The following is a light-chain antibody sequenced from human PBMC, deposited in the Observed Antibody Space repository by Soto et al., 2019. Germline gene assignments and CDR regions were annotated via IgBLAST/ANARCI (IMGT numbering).Light chain of an antibody. Sequence: EIVLTQSPGTLSLSPGERATLSCRASQSVSSSYLAWYQQKPGQAPRLLIYGASSRATGIPDRFSGSGSGTDFALTTSRLEPEDVAVYYCQQYGGSPLISFGQGTRLEI. CDR1: QSVSSSY. J-gene: IGKJ5*01. CDR3: QQYGGSPLIS. V-gene: IGKV3-20*01. CDR2: GAS.